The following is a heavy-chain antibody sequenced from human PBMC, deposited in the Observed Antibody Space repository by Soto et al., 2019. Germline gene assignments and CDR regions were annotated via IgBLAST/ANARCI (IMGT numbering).Heavy chain of an antibody. J-gene: IGHJ4*02. CDR2: MNPNSGDT. D-gene: IGHD3-10*01. CDR3: ARGELLWFGELLR. V-gene: IGHV1-8*01. CDR1: GYTFTSYE. Sequence: QVQLVQSGAEVKKPGASVKVSCKASGYTFTSYEINWVRQATGQGLEWMGWMNPNSGDTGYAQKFQGRVTMTRNTSISTAYMELSSLRSEDTSVYYCARGELLWFGELLRWGQGTLVTVSS.